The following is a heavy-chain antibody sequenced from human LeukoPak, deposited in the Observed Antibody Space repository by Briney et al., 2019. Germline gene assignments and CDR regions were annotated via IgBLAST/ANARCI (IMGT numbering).Heavy chain of an antibody. CDR3: ARDYHDRYYDFWSGYSPYMDV. CDR2: LYYSGTT. J-gene: IGHJ6*03. D-gene: IGHD3-3*01. V-gene: IGHV4-39*02. Sequence: SETLSHTCTVSGASISSSTYYWGWIRQPPGKGLEWIVSLYYSGTTYYNPSLKSRVSISVHTSKNQFSMILTSVTAADTAVYYCARDYHDRYYDFWSGYSPYMDVWGKGTTVTVSS. CDR1: GASISSSTYY.